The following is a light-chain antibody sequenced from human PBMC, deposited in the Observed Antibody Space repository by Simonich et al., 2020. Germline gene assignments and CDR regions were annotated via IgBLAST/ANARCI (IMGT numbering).Light chain of an antibody. CDR2: AAS. J-gene: IGKJ3*01. CDR1: QGISSY. CDR3: QQYYSYPST. V-gene: IGKV1-8*01. Sequence: AIRMTQSPSSLSAPTGERVTITCRASQGISSYLAWYQQKPGKAPKLLIYAASTLQSGVPSRFSGSGSGTDFTLTISCLQSEDFATYYCQQYYSYPSTFGPGTKVDIK.